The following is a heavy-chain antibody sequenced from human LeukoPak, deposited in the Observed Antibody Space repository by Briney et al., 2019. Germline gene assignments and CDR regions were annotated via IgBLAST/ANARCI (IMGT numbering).Heavy chain of an antibody. J-gene: IGHJ4*02. CDR2: IYRSENT. CDR3: ARVWLSLGYYFDY. Sequence: PSGTLSLTCAVSGGSISSSDWWSWVRQTPGRGLEWIGYIYRSENTNYNPSLKSRVTMSLDKSKNQFSLKLSSVTAADTAVYYCARVWLSLGYYFDYWGQGTLVTVSS. CDR1: GGSISSSDW. D-gene: IGHD3-22*01. V-gene: IGHV4-4*02.